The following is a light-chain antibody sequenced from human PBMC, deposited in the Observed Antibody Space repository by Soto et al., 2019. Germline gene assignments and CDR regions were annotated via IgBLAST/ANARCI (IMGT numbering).Light chain of an antibody. Sequence: EIVMTQSPATLSVSPGERVTLSCRASQSVSRSLAWYQQKPGQAPRLLIYGASTRATGIPARFSGSGSGTEFTLTISSLQSEDFVVYYCQQYNNWPPFTFGPGTKVDIK. CDR1: QSVSRS. CDR3: QQYNNWPPFT. CDR2: GAS. J-gene: IGKJ3*01. V-gene: IGKV3-15*01.